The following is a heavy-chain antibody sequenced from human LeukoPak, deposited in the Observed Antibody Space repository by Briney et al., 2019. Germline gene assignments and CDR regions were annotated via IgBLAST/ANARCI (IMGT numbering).Heavy chain of an antibody. J-gene: IGHJ5*02. D-gene: IGHD3-22*01. Sequence: ASVKVSCKASGYTFTGYYMHWVRQAPGQGLEWMGWINPNSGGTNYAQKFQGRVTMTRDTSISTAYMELSRLRSDDTAVYYCAREIRITMIVVVPGRGFDPWGRGTLVTVSS. CDR1: GYTFTGYY. V-gene: IGHV1-2*02. CDR2: INPNSGGT. CDR3: AREIRITMIVVVPGRGFDP.